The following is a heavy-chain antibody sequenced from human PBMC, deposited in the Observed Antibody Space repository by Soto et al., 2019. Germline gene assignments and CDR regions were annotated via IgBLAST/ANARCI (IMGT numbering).Heavy chain of an antibody. J-gene: IGHJ6*02. V-gene: IGHV3-30*18. CDR2: ISYDGSNK. CDR3: AKVGYCDGSSASLLGMDV. D-gene: IGHD3-22*01. CDR1: GFTFSSYG. Sequence: GGSLRLSCAASGFTFSSYGMHWVRQAPGKGLEWVAGISYDGSNKYYADSVKGRFTISRDNSKNTLYLQMNSLRAEDTAVYYCAKVGYCDGSSASLLGMDVWGQGTTVTVSS.